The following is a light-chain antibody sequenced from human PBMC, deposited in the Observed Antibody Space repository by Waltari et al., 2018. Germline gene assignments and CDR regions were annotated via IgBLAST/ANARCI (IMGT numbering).Light chain of an antibody. J-gene: IGLJ2*01. Sequence: SALTQPDSVSGSPGQSITIPCSGISSDSGGYEYSPWYQQHPGKAPKVIIYDVNNRPSGVSNRFSGSKSGSSASLTISGLQAEDEADYYCSSFTSSTTGIFGGGTKVTVL. CDR3: SSFTSSTTGI. CDR1: SSDSGGYEY. V-gene: IGLV2-14*03. CDR2: DVN.